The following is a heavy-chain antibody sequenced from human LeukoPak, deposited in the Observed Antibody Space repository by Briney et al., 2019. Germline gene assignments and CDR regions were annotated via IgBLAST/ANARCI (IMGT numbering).Heavy chain of an antibody. J-gene: IGHJ4*02. CDR2: ISGSGGST. CDR3: AKILTTTAFDY. Sequence: GGSLRLSCAASGFTFRSYAMSWVRQAPGKGLEWVSGISGSGGSTYYADSGKGRVTISRDNAQNTVYLQMNSLRADDTAIYYCAKILTTTAFDYWGQGALVTVSS. V-gene: IGHV3-23*01. CDR1: GFTFRSYA. D-gene: IGHD1-1*01.